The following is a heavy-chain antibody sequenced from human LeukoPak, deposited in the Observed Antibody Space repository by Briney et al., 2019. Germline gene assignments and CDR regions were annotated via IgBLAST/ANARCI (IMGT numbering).Heavy chain of an antibody. CDR2: ISAYNGNT. CDR1: GYTLTSYG. V-gene: IGHV1-18*01. D-gene: IGHD3-22*01. J-gene: IGHJ4*02. Sequence: ASVKVSCKASGYTLTSYGISWVRQAPGQGLEWMGWISAYNGNTNYAQKLQGRVTMTTDTSTSTAYMELRSLRSDDTAVYYCARDQTYYDSSGYYPYYFDYWGQGTLVTVSS. CDR3: ARDQTYYDSSGYYPYYFDY.